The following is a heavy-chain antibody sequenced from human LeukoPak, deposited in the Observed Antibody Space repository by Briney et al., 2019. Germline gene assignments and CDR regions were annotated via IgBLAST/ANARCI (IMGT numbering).Heavy chain of an antibody. V-gene: IGHV3-48*04. CDR1: GFSFSLYA. CDR2: ISWNSETT. Sequence: GESLRLSCAASGFSFSLYAMNWVRQTPGKGLEWVSYISWNSETTHYADSVRGRFTISRDNAKNSLYLQMNNLRADDTAVYYCTRSGDGAFDTWGQGTMVTVSS. CDR3: TRSGDGAFDT. D-gene: IGHD5-24*01. J-gene: IGHJ3*02.